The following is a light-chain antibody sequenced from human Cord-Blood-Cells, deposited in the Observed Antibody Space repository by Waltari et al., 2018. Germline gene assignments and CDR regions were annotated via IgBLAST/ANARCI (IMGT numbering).Light chain of an antibody. CDR3: SSYTSSSTYVV. CDR1: SSDVGGYNY. Sequence: QSALTQPASVSGSPGQSIPISCTGTSSDVGGYNYVPWYQQHPGKAPKLMIYDVSKRPSGVSNRFSGSKSGNTASLTISGLQAEDEADYYCSSYTSSSTYVVFGGGTKLTVL. J-gene: IGLJ2*01. V-gene: IGLV2-14*01. CDR2: DVS.